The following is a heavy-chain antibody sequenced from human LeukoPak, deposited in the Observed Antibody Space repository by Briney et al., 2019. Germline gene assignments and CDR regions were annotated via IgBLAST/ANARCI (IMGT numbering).Heavy chain of an antibody. V-gene: IGHV1-69*06. CDR3: ARAHCGGDCYPDNDAFDI. CDR2: IIPIFGTA. Sequence: GASVKVSCKASGGTFSSYAISWVRQAPGQGLEWMGGIIPIFGTANYAQKFQGRVTITADKSTSTAYMELSSLRSEDTAVYYCARAHCGGDCYPDNDAFDIWGQGTMVTVSS. CDR1: GGTFSSYA. J-gene: IGHJ3*02. D-gene: IGHD2-21*02.